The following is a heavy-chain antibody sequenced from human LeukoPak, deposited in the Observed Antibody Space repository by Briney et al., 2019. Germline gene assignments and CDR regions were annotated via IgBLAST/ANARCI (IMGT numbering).Heavy chain of an antibody. CDR2: IYYSGST. Sequence: SETLSLTCTVSGGSISSSSYYWSWIRQPPGKGLEWIGYIYYSGSTNYNPSLKSRVTISVDTSKNQFSLKLSSVTAADTAVYYCARVPLLVVPAASEYNWFDPWGQGTLVTVSS. V-gene: IGHV4-61*01. CDR3: ARVPLLVVPAASEYNWFDP. J-gene: IGHJ5*02. CDR1: GGSISSSSYY. D-gene: IGHD2-2*01.